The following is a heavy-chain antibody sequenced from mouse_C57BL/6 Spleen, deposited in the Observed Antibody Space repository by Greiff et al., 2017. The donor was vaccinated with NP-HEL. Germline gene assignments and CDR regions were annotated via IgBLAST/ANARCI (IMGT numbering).Heavy chain of an antibody. CDR1: GYSFTDYN. J-gene: IGHJ3*01. V-gene: IGHV1-39*01. Sequence: EVKLMESGPELVKPGASVKISCKASGYSFTDYNMNWVKQSNGKSLEWIGVINPNYGTTSYNQKFKGKATLTVDQSSSTAYMQLNSLTSEDSAVYYCARSPDGYYQNWFAYWGQGTLVTVSA. CDR3: ARSPDGYYQNWFAY. CDR2: INPNYGTT. D-gene: IGHD2-3*01.